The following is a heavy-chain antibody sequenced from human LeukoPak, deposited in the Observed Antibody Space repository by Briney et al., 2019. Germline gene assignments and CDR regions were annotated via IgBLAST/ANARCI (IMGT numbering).Heavy chain of an antibody. V-gene: IGHV3-30*18. D-gene: IGHD3-10*01. CDR3: AKDGDYGSGSFYPVGWFDP. CDR2: ISYDGGNT. Sequence: GRSLRLSCAASGFTFSSYGMHWVRQAPGKGLEWVAVISYDGGNTYYGDAVKGRFTISRDNSKNSLYLEMNRLRDEDTAVYYCAKDGDYGSGSFYPVGWFDPWGQGTLVTVSS. CDR1: GFTFSSYG. J-gene: IGHJ5*02.